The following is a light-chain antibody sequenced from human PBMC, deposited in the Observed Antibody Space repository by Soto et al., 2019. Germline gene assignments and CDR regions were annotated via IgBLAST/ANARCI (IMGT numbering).Light chain of an antibody. CDR1: QSLLHSNGYNY. Sequence: DIVMTQSPLSLPVTPGEPASISCRSSQSLLHSNGYNYVDWYLQKPGQSPQLLIYLGSNRASGVPDWFSGSGSGTDFTLKISRVEAEDVGVYYCMHGLQNWTFGQGTKVEIK. V-gene: IGKV2-28*01. J-gene: IGKJ1*01. CDR3: MHGLQNWT. CDR2: LGS.